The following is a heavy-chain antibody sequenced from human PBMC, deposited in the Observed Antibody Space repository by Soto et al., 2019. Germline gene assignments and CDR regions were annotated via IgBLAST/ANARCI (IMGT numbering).Heavy chain of an antibody. CDR3: ARDHPRGYYDSSGYLDAFDI. D-gene: IGHD3-22*01. Sequence: EASVKASCKASEGTFSSYAISWVRQAPGQGLEWMGGIIPIFGTANYAQKFQGRVTITADESTSTAYMELSSLRSEDTAVYYCARDHPRGYYDSSGYLDAFDIWGQGAMVTVSS. V-gene: IGHV1-69*13. CDR1: EGTFSSYA. CDR2: IIPIFGTA. J-gene: IGHJ3*02.